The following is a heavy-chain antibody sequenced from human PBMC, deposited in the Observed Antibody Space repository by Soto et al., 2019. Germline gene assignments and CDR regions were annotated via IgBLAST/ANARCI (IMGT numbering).Heavy chain of an antibody. CDR2: ISVSGGTT. D-gene: IGHD3-3*01. J-gene: IGHJ4*02. CDR1: GFTFNNYA. CDR3: AKSPDFWSFFDY. Sequence: PGGSLRLSCAASGFTFNNYALTWVRQAPGKGLEWVSTISVSGGTTHYSDSVKGRFTISRDNSKNTLYLQMNSLRAEDTAVYYCAKSPDFWSFFDYWGQGTLVTVSS. V-gene: IGHV3-23*01.